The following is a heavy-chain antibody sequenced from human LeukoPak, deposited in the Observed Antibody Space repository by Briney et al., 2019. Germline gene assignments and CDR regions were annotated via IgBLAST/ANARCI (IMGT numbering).Heavy chain of an antibody. CDR1: GFTFSDYY. CDR3: ARGHYGLDV. Sequence: TSGGSLRLSCAASGFTFSDYYLSWIRQAPGEGLAWVSYISSSGSAIFYVDSVKGRFTISRDNAKNSQYLQMNSLRAEDTAIYYCARGHYGLDVWGQGTTVTVSS. CDR2: ISSSGSAI. V-gene: IGHV3-11*01. J-gene: IGHJ6*02.